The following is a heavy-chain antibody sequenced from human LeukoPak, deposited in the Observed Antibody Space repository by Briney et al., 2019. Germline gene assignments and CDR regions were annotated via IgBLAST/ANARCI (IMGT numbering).Heavy chain of an antibody. CDR3: TTPYYYDSSGYPY. CDR1: GFTFSNAW. Sequence: PGGSLRLSCAASGFTFSNAWMSWVRQAPGKGLEWVGRIKSKTDGGTTDYAAPVKGRFTISRDDSKNTLYLQMNSLKTEDTAVYYCTTPYYYDSSGYPYWGQGTLVTASS. CDR2: IKSKTDGGTT. J-gene: IGHJ4*02. D-gene: IGHD3-22*01. V-gene: IGHV3-15*01.